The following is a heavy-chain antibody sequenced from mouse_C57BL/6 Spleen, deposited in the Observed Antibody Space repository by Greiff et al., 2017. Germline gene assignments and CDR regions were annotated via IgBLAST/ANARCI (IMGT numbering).Heavy chain of an antibody. CDR1: GYTFTSYW. CDR2: NHPNSGST. CDR3: ARDCYDDGAY. D-gene: IGHD2-12*01. J-gene: IGHJ3*01. V-gene: IGHV1-64*01. Sequence: QVQLQQPGAELVKPGASVKLSCQASGYTFTSYWMHWVKQMPGQGLEWIGMNHPNSGSTNYNEKFKSKATLTEDKSSSTAYMQLSSLTSEDSAVYYCARDCYDDGAYWGQGTLVTVSA.